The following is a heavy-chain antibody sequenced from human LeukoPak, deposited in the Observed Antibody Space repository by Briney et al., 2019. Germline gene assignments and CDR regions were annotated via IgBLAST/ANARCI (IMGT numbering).Heavy chain of an antibody. CDR1: GFTLSSYA. CDR3: AKSAQGDWYFDL. CDR2: ISGSGGST. D-gene: IGHD1-26*01. V-gene: IGHV3-23*01. J-gene: IGHJ2*01. Sequence: PGGSLRLSCAASGFTLSSYAMSWVRQAPGKGLEWVSGISGSGGSTYYADSVKGRFTISRDNSKNTLYLQMNSLRAEDTAVYYCAKSAQGDWYFDLWGRGTLVTVSS.